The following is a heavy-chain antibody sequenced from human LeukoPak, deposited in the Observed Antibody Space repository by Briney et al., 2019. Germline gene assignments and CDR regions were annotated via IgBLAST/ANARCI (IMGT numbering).Heavy chain of an antibody. CDR2: IYYIGST. D-gene: IGHD6-13*01. J-gene: IGHJ5*02. V-gene: IGHV4-39*02. CDR1: GGPISSTSYY. Sequence: SETLSLTCTVSGGPISSTSYYWGWIRQPPGKGLEWIGSIYYIGSTYYNPPLKSRVTISLDTSKNQFSLKLSSVTAADTAVYYCARDGEDPGIAAAVGFDPWGQGTLVTVSS. CDR3: ARDGEDPGIAAAVGFDP.